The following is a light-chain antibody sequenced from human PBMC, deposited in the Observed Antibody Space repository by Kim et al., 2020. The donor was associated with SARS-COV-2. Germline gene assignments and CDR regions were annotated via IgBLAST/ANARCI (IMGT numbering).Light chain of an antibody. CDR3: NCRDSSGNHLV. Sequence: ALGQTVRITCQGDSLRNYYESGYQQKPGQAPVFVIYGENNRPSGIPDRFSGSFSGNTASLTITGAQAEDEADYYCNCRDSSGNHLVFGGGTQLTVL. CDR1: SLRNYY. V-gene: IGLV3-19*01. J-gene: IGLJ2*01. CDR2: GEN.